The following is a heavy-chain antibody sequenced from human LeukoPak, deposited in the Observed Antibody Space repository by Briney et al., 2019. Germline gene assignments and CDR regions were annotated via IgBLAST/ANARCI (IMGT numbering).Heavy chain of an antibody. CDR1: GDSVSIKSAS. CDR3: ARGTGSLDY. D-gene: IGHD1-26*01. CDR2: TYSRSKWFN. J-gene: IGHJ4*02. Sequence: SQTLSLTCAIYGDSVSIKSASWNWIRQSPSRGLEWLGRTYSRSKWFNDYAVSVKSRITINPDTSKNQFSLHLTSVTPDDTAVYYCARGTGSLDYWGQGTLVTVSS. V-gene: IGHV6-1*01.